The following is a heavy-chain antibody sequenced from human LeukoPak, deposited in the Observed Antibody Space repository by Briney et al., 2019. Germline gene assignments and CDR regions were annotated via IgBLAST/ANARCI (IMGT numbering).Heavy chain of an antibody. CDR1: GFAFSSYA. D-gene: IGHD1-26*01. CDR2: IYSGGST. Sequence: AGGSLXLSCAASGFAFSSYAMSWVRQAPGKGLEWVSVIYSGGSTYYADSVKGRFTISRDNSKNTLYLQMNSLRAEDTAVYYCARDRGESGSYYSYNWGQGTLVTVSS. V-gene: IGHV3-66*01. J-gene: IGHJ4*02. CDR3: ARDRGESGSYYSYN.